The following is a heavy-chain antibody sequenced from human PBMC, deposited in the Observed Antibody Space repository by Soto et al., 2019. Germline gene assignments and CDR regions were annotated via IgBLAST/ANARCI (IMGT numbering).Heavy chain of an antibody. CDR2: IYYSGST. CDR3: ASQWELPYYFDY. J-gene: IGHJ4*02. V-gene: IGHV4-39*01. CDR1: GGSISSSSYY. Sequence: QLQLQESGPGLVKPSETLSLTCTVSGGSISSSSYYWGWIRQPPGKGLEWIGSIYYSGSTYYNPSLKSRVTISVDTSKNQFSLKLSSVTAADTAVYYCASQWELPYYFDYWGQGTLVTVSS. D-gene: IGHD1-26*01.